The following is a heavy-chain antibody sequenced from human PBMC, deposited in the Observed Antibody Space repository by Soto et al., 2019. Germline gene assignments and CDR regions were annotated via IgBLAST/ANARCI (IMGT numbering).Heavy chain of an antibody. Sequence: HVQLVQSGAEVKKPGSSVKVSCKASGGTFSSYAISWVRQAPGQGLEWMGGIIPIFGTANYAQKFQGRVTITADKSTSTAYRELRSLRSEDTAVYYCARADYYDPPGLFDYWGQGTLVTGSS. D-gene: IGHD3-22*01. CDR3: ARADYYDPPGLFDY. V-gene: IGHV1-69*06. CDR1: GGTFSSYA. J-gene: IGHJ4*02. CDR2: IIPIFGTA.